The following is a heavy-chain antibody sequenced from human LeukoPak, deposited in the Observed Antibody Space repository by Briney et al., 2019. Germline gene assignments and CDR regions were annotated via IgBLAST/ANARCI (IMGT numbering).Heavy chain of an antibody. CDR1: GFTFSSYG. CDR3: VRDHHRRLYDSQARDTFDI. Sequence: PGGTLRLSCAASGFTFSSYGMSWVPQAPGNGLEWVSYISSSSSTMYYAASVKGRFSTSRDNAQNSLYLQMNSLRAEDTAVYYCVRDHHRRLYDSQARDTFDIWGQGTMVTVSS. D-gene: IGHD3-22*01. J-gene: IGHJ3*02. CDR2: ISSSSSTM. V-gene: IGHV3-48*01.